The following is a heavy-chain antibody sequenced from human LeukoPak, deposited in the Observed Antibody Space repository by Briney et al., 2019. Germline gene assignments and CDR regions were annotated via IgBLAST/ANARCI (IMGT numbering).Heavy chain of an antibody. Sequence: SETLSLTCTVSGGSLSGHYWSWIRQPPGKRLEWIGYVSYTGGTKYNPSLQSRVTISIDSSKSQFSLKLTSVTSADTAVYSCARLLDNDISGDPDTFDVWGQGTTVIVSS. CDR1: GGSLSGHY. J-gene: IGHJ3*01. CDR2: VSYTGGT. D-gene: IGHD3-22*01. CDR3: ARLLDNDISGDPDTFDV. V-gene: IGHV4-59*11.